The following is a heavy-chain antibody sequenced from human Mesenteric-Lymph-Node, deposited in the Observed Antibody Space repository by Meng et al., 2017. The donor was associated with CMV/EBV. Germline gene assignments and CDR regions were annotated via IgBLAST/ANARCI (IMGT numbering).Heavy chain of an antibody. Sequence: GGSLRLSCAASGFAFSHFGMHWVRQAPGKGLEWVTFIRFDGTQEYYVDSARGRSTISRDNSKNTLYLQMNSLRGDDTAVYYCAKDLWSARAMSHYYYSMDVWGQGTTVTVSS. J-gene: IGHJ6*02. CDR3: AKDLWSARAMSHYYYSMDV. V-gene: IGHV3-30*02. CDR2: IRFDGTQE. CDR1: GFAFSHFG. D-gene: IGHD3-10*02.